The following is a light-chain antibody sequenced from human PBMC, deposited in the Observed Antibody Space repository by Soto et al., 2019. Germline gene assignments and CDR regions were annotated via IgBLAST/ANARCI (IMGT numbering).Light chain of an antibody. CDR1: ESVSEW. V-gene: IGKV1-5*01. J-gene: IGKJ1*01. CDR3: QQYNSYSWT. CDR2: DAS. Sequence: DLQITQSPSFLSASVGDKVTITCRATESVSEWLAWYQDKPVNPPRPLIYDASTLESGVPSRFSGSGSGTEFTLTISSLQADDFAIYYCQQYNSYSWTFGQGTRWIS.